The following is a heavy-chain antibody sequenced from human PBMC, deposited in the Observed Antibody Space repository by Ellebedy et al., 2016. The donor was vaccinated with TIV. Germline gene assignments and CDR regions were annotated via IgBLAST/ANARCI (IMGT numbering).Heavy chain of an antibody. V-gene: IGHV1-69*10. J-gene: IGHJ6*03. CDR1: GGTFSSYA. CDR2: IIPILGIA. Sequence: ASVKVSCKASGGTFSSYAISWVRQAPGQGLEWMGGIIPILGIANYAQKFQGRVTITADKSTSTAYMELSSLRSEDTAVYYCARTVAPRGFGYYYYMDVWGKGTTVTVSS. CDR3: ARTVAPRGFGYYYYMDV. D-gene: IGHD4-23*01.